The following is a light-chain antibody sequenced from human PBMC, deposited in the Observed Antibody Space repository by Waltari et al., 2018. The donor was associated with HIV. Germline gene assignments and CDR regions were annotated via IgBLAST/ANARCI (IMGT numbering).Light chain of an antibody. Sequence: EIVLTQSPGTLSLSPGKRATLSCRASQSVSSNYLAWYQQKPGQAPRLVIYGASSRATGIPARFSGRGSGTDFTLTISRLEPEDFAVYYCQQYGTSPPTFGQGTKVEVK. CDR3: QQYGTSPPT. J-gene: IGKJ1*01. V-gene: IGKV3-20*01. CDR2: GAS. CDR1: QSVSSNY.